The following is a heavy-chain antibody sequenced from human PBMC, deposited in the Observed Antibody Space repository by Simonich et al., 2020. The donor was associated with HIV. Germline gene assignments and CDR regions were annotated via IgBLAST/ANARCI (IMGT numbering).Heavy chain of an antibody. CDR2: IDHSEST. CDR3: ARRSGYALDY. V-gene: IGHV4-34*01. D-gene: IGHD5-12*01. CDR1: GGSFIGYY. Sequence: QVHLQQWGAGLLKPSETLSLTCAVYGGSFIGYYWSWIRQPPGKGLEWIGEIDHSESTSYNPSRKSRVTMSVDTSKNQFSLKLTSVTAADTAVYYCARRSGYALDYWGQGTLVTVSS. J-gene: IGHJ4*02.